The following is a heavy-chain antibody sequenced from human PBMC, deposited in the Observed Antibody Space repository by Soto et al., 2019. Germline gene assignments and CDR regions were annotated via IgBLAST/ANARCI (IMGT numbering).Heavy chain of an antibody. CDR3: ARDSAGPYCSGGSCYKTPDY. J-gene: IGHJ4*02. CDR2: ISSNGGST. CDR1: GFTFSSYA. Sequence: GGSLRLSCAASGFTFSSYAMHWVRQAPGKGLEYVSAISSNGGSTYYANSVKGRFTISRDNSKNTLYLQMCSLRAEDMAVYYCARDSAGPYCSGGSCYKTPDYWGQGTLVTVSS. D-gene: IGHD2-15*01. V-gene: IGHV3-64*01.